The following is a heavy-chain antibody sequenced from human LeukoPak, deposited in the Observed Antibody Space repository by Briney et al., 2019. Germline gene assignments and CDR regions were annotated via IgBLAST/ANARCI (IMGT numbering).Heavy chain of an antibody. CDR3: AKEGDVDTGSLDY. V-gene: IGHV3-30*18. J-gene: IGHJ4*02. D-gene: IGHD5-18*01. Sequence: GGSLRLSCAASGFTFSSYGMHWVRQAPGKGLEWVAVISYDGSNKYYADSVKGRFTISRDNSKNTPYLQMNSLRAEDTAVYYCAKEGDVDTGSLDYWGQGTLVTVAS. CDR2: ISYDGSNK. CDR1: GFTFSSYG.